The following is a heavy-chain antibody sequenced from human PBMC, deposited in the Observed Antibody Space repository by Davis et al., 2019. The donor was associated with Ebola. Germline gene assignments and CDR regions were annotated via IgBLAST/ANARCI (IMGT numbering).Heavy chain of an antibody. V-gene: IGHV4-34*01. CDR3: AGITMVRGVIIPRGPGDV. Sequence: PSETLSLTCAVYGGSFSGYFWTWIRQPPGKGLEWIGEINHSGSTNYNPSLKSRVTISVDTSKNQFSLKLSSVTAADTAVYYCAGITMVRGVIIPRGPGDVWGKGTTVTVSS. CDR2: INHSGST. CDR1: GGSFSGYF. J-gene: IGHJ6*04. D-gene: IGHD3-10*01.